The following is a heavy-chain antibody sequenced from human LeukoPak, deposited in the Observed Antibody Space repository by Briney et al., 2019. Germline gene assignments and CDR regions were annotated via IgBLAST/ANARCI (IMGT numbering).Heavy chain of an antibody. J-gene: IGHJ3*02. CDR2: INWNGGST. CDR3: AGASSLSQRAFDI. Sequence: GGSLRLSCAASGFTFDDYGMSCVRQAPGKGLEWVSGINWNGGSTGYADSVKGRFTISRDNAKNSLYLQMNSLRAEDTALYYCAGASSLSQRAFDIWGQGTMVTVSS. CDR1: GFTFDDYG. V-gene: IGHV3-20*04. D-gene: IGHD1-26*01.